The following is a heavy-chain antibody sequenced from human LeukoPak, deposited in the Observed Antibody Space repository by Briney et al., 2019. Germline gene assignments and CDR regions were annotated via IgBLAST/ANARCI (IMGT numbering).Heavy chain of an antibody. CDR3: ARDFFVAYCSGGSCSLFDP. J-gene: IGHJ5*02. V-gene: IGHV1-18*01. Sequence: ASVKVSCKASGYTFTSYGISWVRQAPGQGLEWMGWISAYNGNTNYAQKLQGRVTMTTDTSTSTAYMELRSLRSDDTAVYYCARDFFVAYCSGGSCSLFDPWGQGTLVTVSS. CDR2: ISAYNGNT. CDR1: GYTFTSYG. D-gene: IGHD2-15*01.